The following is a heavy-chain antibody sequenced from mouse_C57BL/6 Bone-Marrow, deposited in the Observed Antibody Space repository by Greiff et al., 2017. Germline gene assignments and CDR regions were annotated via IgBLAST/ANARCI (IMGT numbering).Heavy chain of an antibody. D-gene: IGHD2-5*01. CDR2: IWSGRST. CDR3: ARKHYSNYWFAY. J-gene: IGHJ3*01. Sequence: QVQLKESGPGLVQPSQSLSITCTVSGFSLTSYGVHWVRQSPGKGLEWLGVIWSGRSTDYNAAFISRLSISKDNSKSQVFFKMNSLQADDTAIYYCARKHYSNYWFAYWGQGTLVTVSA. CDR1: GFSLTSYG. V-gene: IGHV2-2*01.